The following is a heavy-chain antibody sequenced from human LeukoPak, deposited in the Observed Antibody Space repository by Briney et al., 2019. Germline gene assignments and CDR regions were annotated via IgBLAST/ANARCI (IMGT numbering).Heavy chain of an antibody. CDR3: ARGLAADGLYFDY. Sequence: GRSLSLSCAASWFTVSSNYMTWVRQAPGKGREWVSVVCTGGSTYSAASVKGRFTISRDNSKNTLYLQMNSLRAEDTAVYYCARGLAADGLYFDYWGQGTLVTVSS. V-gene: IGHV3-53*01. CDR1: WFTVSSNY. J-gene: IGHJ4*02. CDR2: VCTGGST. D-gene: IGHD6-13*01.